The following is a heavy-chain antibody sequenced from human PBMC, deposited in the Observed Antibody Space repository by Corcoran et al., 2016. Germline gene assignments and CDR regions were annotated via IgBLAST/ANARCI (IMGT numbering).Heavy chain of an antibody. D-gene: IGHD2-21*01. Sequence: EVQLAESGGGLVKPGRSLRLSCTASGFTFGDYALSWFRQAPGKGLEWVGFIRSKRYGGTTECAPSVKGRFTISRDDSKSIAYLEMNSLKTEDTAVYYCTRVCFNSGGWFDPWGQGTLVTVSS. CDR1: GFTFGDYA. J-gene: IGHJ5*02. CDR2: IRSKRYGGTT. CDR3: TRVCFNSGGWFDP. V-gene: IGHV3-49*05.